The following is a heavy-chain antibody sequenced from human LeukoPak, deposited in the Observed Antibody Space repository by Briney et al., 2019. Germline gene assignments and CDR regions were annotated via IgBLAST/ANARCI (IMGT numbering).Heavy chain of an antibody. V-gene: IGHV3-7*01. Sequence: GGSLRLSCAASGFTFSTNWMSWVRQAPGKGLEWVANIKQDGGETYYVDSVKGRFTISRDNAKNSLYLQMNSLRAEDTAVYYRARRKYCSSTTCYTGGYRYFDYWGQGTLVTVSS. CDR3: ARRKYCSSTTCYTGGYRYFDY. CDR1: GFTFSTNW. D-gene: IGHD2-2*02. CDR2: IKQDGGET. J-gene: IGHJ4*02.